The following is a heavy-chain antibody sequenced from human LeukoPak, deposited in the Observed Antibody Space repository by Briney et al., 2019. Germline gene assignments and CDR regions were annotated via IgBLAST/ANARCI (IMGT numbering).Heavy chain of an antibody. CDR3: AKDLVGAFDY. CDR1: GFTFSSYG. V-gene: IGHV3-23*01. D-gene: IGHD1-26*01. CDR2: ISGSGGST. J-gene: IGHJ4*02. Sequence: GGSLRLSCAASGFTFSSYGMSWVRQAPGKGLEWVSAISGSGGSTYYADPVKGRFTISRDNSKNTLYLQMNSLRAEDTAVYYCAKDLVGAFDYWGQGTLVTVSS.